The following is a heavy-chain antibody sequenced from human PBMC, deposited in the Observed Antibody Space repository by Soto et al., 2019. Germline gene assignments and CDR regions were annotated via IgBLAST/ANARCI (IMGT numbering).Heavy chain of an antibody. D-gene: IGHD3-9*01. CDR3: ARMKVDSYQFYYAMDV. CDR1: SFSLTTGKMG. J-gene: IGHJ6*02. Sequence: SGPTLVNPTETVTLTCTVSSFSLTTGKMGVSWIRQPPGKALEWLAHIFSDKERSYSTSLQGRLTISKDTSGSQVVLSMTNVEPVDTATYYCARMKVDSYQFYYAMDVWGQGPTVTVSS. CDR2: IFSDKER. V-gene: IGHV2-26*01.